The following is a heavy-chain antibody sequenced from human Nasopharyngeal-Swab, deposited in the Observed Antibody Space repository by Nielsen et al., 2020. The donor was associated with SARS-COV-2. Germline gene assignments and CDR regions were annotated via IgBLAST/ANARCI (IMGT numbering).Heavy chain of an antibody. CDR3: LWSPTGDLTWYFDL. V-gene: IGHV1-69*13. D-gene: IGHD7-27*01. Sequence: SVKVSCKASGGTFSSYAISWVRQAPGQGLEWMGGIIPIFGTANYAQKFQGRVTITADESTSTAYMELSSLRSEDTAVYCCLWSPTGDLTWYFDLWGRGTLVTVSS. J-gene: IGHJ2*01. CDR2: IIPIFGTA. CDR1: GGTFSSYA.